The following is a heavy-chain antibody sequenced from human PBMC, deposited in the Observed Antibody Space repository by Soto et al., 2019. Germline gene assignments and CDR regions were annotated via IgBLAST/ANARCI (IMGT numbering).Heavy chain of an antibody. CDR1: GSTFTSFV. D-gene: IGHD3-22*01. Sequence: QVQLLQSGTEGKEPGSPGKVSCKASGSTFTSFVIGWVRPAPGQGLEWVGWTTASNTPTNYAKKLQGRVTMTTDTSTTTAYMELRSLRSDDTAIYYCARGGYSSGYHYWGQGTLVTVSS. CDR3: ARGGYSSGYHY. V-gene: IGHV1-18*04. J-gene: IGHJ4*02. CDR2: TTASNTPT.